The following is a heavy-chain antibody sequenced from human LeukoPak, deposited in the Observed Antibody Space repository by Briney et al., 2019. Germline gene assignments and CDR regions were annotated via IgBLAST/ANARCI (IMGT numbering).Heavy chain of an antibody. CDR3: ATIDYYDSSGYPDAFDI. CDR1: GYTFTGYY. V-gene: IGHV1-2*02. J-gene: IGHJ3*02. Sequence: ASVTVSCKASGYTFTGYYMHWVRQAPGQGLEWMGWINPNSGGTNYAQKFQGRVTMTRDTSISTAYMELSRLRSDDTAVYYCATIDYYDSSGYPDAFDIWGQGTMVTVSS. CDR2: INPNSGGT. D-gene: IGHD3-22*01.